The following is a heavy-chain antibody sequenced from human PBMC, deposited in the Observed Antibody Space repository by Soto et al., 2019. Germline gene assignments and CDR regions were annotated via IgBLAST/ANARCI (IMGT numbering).Heavy chain of an antibody. V-gene: IGHV1-69*01. D-gene: IGHD1-26*01. CDR1: GGTFSSYA. CDR3: ARIAEEGAN. Sequence: QVQLVQSGAEVKKPGSSVKVSCKASGGTFSSYAINWVRQAPGQGLEWMGGIIPMIGTPNYAQKFQGRVTIIADESTRTAYMELTSLRSEDTAVYYCARIAEEGANWGQGTLVTVSS. J-gene: IGHJ4*02. CDR2: IIPMIGTP.